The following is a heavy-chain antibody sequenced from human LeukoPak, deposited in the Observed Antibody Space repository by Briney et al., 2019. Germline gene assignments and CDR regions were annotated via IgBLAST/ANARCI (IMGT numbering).Heavy chain of an antibody. CDR1: GGSISSYY. CDR2: IYYSGST. V-gene: IGHV4-59*01. CDR3: ARHVRGVTEYYGMDV. Sequence: SETLSLTCTISGGSISSYYWSWIRQPPGKGLEWIGYIYYSGSTNYNPSLKSRVTISVDTSKNQFSLKLSSVTAADTAVYHCARHVRGVTEYYGMDVWGKGTTVTVSS. J-gene: IGHJ6*04. D-gene: IGHD3-10*01.